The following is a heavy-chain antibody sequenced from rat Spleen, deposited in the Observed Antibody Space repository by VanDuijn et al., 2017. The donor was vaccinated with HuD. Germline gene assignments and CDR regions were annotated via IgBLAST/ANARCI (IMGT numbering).Heavy chain of an antibody. J-gene: IGHJ1*01. CDR3: ATSPNYWYFDF. CDR1: GFIFTDFY. Sequence: EVQLVESGGALVQPGRSLKLSCAASGFIFTDFYMAWVRQAPTKGLEWVASISTGGGNTYYRDSVKGRFTISRDNAKNTLYLQMDSLRSEDTATYYCATSPNYWYFDFWVPGTMVTMSS. V-gene: IGHV5-25*01. CDR2: ISTGGGNT. D-gene: IGHD3-1*01.